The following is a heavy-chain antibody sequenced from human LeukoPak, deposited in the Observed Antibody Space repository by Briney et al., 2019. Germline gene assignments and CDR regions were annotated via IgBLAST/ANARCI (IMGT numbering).Heavy chain of an antibody. J-gene: IGHJ4*02. D-gene: IGHD2-15*01. CDR3: ARGLVVVAATLGY. CDR1: GLTFDDYA. CDR2: ISWNSGSI. Sequence: PGGSLRLSCAASGLTFDDYAMHWVRQAPGKGLEWVSGISWNSGSIGYADSVKGRFTISRDNAKNSLYLQMNSLRAEDTAVYYCARGLVVVAATLGYWGQGTLVTVSS. V-gene: IGHV3-9*01.